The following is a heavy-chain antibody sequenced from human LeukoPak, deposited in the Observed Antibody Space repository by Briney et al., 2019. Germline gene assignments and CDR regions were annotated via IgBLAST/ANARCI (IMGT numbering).Heavy chain of an antibody. V-gene: IGHV1-18*01. CDR1: GYTFTSYG. D-gene: IGHD6-19*01. J-gene: IGHJ4*02. Sequence: ASVKVSCKASGYTFTSYGISWVRQAPGQGLEWMGWITVYNGNTNYAQKFQGRVTMTADTSTSTAYMELRSLRSDDTAVYFCARGFYSSFDYWGQGTLVTVSS. CDR3: ARGFYSSFDY. CDR2: ITVYNGNT.